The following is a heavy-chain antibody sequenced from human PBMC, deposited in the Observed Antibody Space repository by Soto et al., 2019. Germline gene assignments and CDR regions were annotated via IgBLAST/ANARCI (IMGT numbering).Heavy chain of an antibody. J-gene: IGHJ4*02. Sequence: GGSLRLSCAASGFTFSSYAMHWVRQAPGKGLEWVAVISYDGSNKYYADSVKGRFTISRDNSKNTLYLQMNSLRAEDTAVYYCARVDSSGWYVNYFDYWGQGTLVTVSS. CDR2: ISYDGSNK. V-gene: IGHV3-30-3*01. CDR3: ARVDSSGWYVNYFDY. D-gene: IGHD6-19*01. CDR1: GFTFSSYA.